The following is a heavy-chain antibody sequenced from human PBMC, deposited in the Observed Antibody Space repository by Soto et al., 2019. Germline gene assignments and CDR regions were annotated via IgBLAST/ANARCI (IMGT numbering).Heavy chain of an antibody. D-gene: IGHD5-12*01. V-gene: IGHV4-31*03. Sequence: QVQLQESGPGLVKPSQTLSLTCTVSGGSISSGGYYWSWIRQHPGKGLEWIGYIYYSGSTYYNPYRTSRVTISGYTSKNQFSLKLSSVPAADTAVYYCARLWGYRDPYYFDYWGQGTLVTVSS. CDR1: GGSISSGGYY. CDR3: ARLWGYRDPYYFDY. CDR2: IYYSGST. J-gene: IGHJ4*02.